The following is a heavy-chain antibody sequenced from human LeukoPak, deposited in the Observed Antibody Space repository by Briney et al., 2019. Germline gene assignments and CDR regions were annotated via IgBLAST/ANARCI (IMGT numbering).Heavy chain of an antibody. Sequence: PSETLSLTCTVSGGSISSSSDFWGWIRQPPGKGLEWIGSIYYSGRTYNNPSLKSRVTISVDTSKNQFSLKLSSVTAADTAVYYCARHDTASEYFQHWGQGTLVTVSS. V-gene: IGHV4-39*01. CDR3: ARHDTASEYFQH. J-gene: IGHJ1*01. CDR2: IYYSGRT. CDR1: GGSISSSSDF.